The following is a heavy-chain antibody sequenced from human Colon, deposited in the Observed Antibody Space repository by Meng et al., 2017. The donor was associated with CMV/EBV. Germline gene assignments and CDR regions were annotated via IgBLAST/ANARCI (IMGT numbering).Heavy chain of an antibody. D-gene: IGHD3-3*01. V-gene: IGHV3-11*01. CDR1: GFTFSDYY. CDR3: ARIWDDFWSGYRYYFYAVDV. Sequence: GESLKISCAASGFTFSDYYMGWVRQAPGKGLEWVSYISSSATSLFYADSVRGRFTISRDNAKNSLDLQMNSLGAEDTAVDYCARIWDDFWSGYRYYFYAVDVWGQGTAVTVSS. CDR2: ISSSATSL. J-gene: IGHJ6*02.